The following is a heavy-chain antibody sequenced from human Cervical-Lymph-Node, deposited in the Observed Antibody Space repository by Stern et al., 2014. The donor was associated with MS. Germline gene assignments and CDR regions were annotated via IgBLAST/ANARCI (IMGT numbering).Heavy chain of an antibody. Sequence: EVQLLESGGGLVQPGGSLRLSCEASGFTFSSYAISWVRQAPGKGLEWVSAISGSGGSTYYADSVKGRFTISRDNSKKTVYLQMNSLRAEDTAVNSCATSFLSNYYDSSGYKDYFDYWGQGTLVTVSS. V-gene: IGHV3-23*01. CDR2: ISGSGGST. CDR3: ATSFLSNYYDSSGYKDYFDY. J-gene: IGHJ4*02. D-gene: IGHD3-22*01. CDR1: GFTFSSYA.